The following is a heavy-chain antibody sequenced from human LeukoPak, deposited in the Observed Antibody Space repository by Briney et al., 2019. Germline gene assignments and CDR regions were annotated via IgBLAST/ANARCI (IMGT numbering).Heavy chain of an antibody. CDR2: INHSGST. Sequence: SETLSLTCAVYGESFSGYYWSWVRQPPGKGLEYIGEINHSGSTNYNPSLKSRVTMSVDTSKNQFSLKLSSVTAADTAVYYCARGSSSWYYFDYWGQGTLVTVSS. CDR1: GESFSGYY. J-gene: IGHJ4*02. V-gene: IGHV4-34*01. D-gene: IGHD6-13*01. CDR3: ARGSSSWYYFDY.